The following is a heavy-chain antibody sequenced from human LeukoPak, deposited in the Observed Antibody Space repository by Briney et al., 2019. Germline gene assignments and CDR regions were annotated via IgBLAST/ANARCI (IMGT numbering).Heavy chain of an antibody. V-gene: IGHV3-23*01. Sequence: PGGSLRLSCAASGFTFSSFAMSWVRQAPGKGLEWVSAISGSGGSTYYADSVKGLSTISRDNSKNTLYLQTNSLRAEDTALYYCAEDYGPLSSYWGQGTLVTVSS. CDR1: GFTFSSFA. CDR3: AEDYGPLSSY. CDR2: ISGSGGST. J-gene: IGHJ4*02. D-gene: IGHD4-17*01.